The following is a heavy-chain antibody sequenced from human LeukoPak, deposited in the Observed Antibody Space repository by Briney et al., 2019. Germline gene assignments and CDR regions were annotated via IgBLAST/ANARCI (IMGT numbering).Heavy chain of an antibody. D-gene: IGHD6-13*01. V-gene: IGHV3-64*01. CDR3: ASSVRSSWDVPNDAFDI. CDR2: ISSNGGNT. CDR1: GFTFSSYA. Sequence: GGSLRLSCAASGFTFSSYAMHWVRQAPGKGLEYVSGISSNGGNTYYANSVKGRFTISRDNSKNTLYLQMGSLRAEDMAVYYCASSVRSSWDVPNDAFDIWGQGTMVTVSS. J-gene: IGHJ3*02.